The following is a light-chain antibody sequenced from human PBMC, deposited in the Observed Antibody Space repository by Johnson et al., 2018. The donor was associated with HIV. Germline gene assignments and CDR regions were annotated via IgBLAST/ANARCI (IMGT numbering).Light chain of an antibody. CDR2: ENN. CDR1: SSNIGNNY. Sequence: QAVLTQPPSVSAAPGQKVTISCSGSSSNIGNNYVSWYQQLPGTAPKLLIYENNKRPSGIPDRFSGSKSGTSATLGITGLQTGDEADYYCGTWDSSLSAYVVGPGTTITVL. CDR3: GTWDSSLSAYV. J-gene: IGLJ1*01. V-gene: IGLV1-51*02.